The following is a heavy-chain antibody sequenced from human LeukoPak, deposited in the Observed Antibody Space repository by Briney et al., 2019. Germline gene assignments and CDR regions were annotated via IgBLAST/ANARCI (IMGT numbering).Heavy chain of an antibody. J-gene: IGHJ4*02. CDR2: IIPILGIA. CDR3: ARDGRRMVPFDY. Sequence: SVKVSCKASGGTFSSYAISWVRQAPGQGLEWMGRIIPILGIANYAQKFQGRVTITADKSTSTAYMELSSLRSEDTAVYYCARDGRRMVPFDYWGQGTLATVSS. D-gene: IGHD2-8*01. V-gene: IGHV1-69*04. CDR1: GGTFSSYA.